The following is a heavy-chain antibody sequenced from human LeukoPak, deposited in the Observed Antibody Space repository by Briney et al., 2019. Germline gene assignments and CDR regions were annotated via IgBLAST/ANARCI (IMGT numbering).Heavy chain of an antibody. CDR1: GGSFSGYY. V-gene: IGHV4-34*01. Sequence: SETLSLTCGVYGGSFSGYYWSWIRQPPGKGLEWIGEINHSGSTNYNPSLKSRVTISVDTSKNQFSLKLSSVTAADTAVYYCARVGRGSNLGALDYWGQGTLVTVSS. CDR2: INHSGST. CDR3: ARVGRGSNLGALDY. D-gene: IGHD1-26*01. J-gene: IGHJ4*02.